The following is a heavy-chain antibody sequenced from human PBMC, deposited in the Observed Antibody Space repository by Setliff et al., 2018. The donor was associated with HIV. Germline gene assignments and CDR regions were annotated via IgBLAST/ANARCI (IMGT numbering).Heavy chain of an antibody. D-gene: IGHD3-10*01. CDR1: GFTFSKSA. CDR2: INAANGHA. V-gene: IGHV1-3*01. J-gene: IGHJ5*01. CDR3: ARTDYDSGKSVLDS. Sequence: ASVKVSCKASGFTFSKSAIHWVRQDPGQRLELMAWINAANGHAKYSQKFQGRVTITRDTSATIAYMELSSMTSEDTALYFCARTDYDSGKSVLDSWGQGTLVTVSS.